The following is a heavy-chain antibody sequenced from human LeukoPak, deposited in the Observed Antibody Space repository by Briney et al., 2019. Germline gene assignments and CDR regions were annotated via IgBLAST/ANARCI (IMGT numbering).Heavy chain of an antibody. J-gene: IGHJ5*02. D-gene: IGHD4-11*01. Sequence: SETLSLTCTVSGGSITSSSYYWGWIRQPPGKGLEWIGSIYYGGRTYYNPSLKSRVTMSVDTSKNRFSLKVTYVTAADTAVYYCARRGYSNYVPRGWFDPWGQGTLVTVSS. CDR2: IYYGGRT. V-gene: IGHV4-39*07. CDR3: ARRGYSNYVPRGWFDP. CDR1: GGSITSSSYY.